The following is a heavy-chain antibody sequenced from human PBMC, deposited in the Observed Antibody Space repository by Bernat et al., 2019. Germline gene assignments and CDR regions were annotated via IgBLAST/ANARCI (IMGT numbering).Heavy chain of an antibody. CDR1: GFTFRGPV. CDR2: IRTKANSYAT. J-gene: IGHJ4*02. CDR3: TGGSLYYFDY. D-gene: IGHD3-16*01. Sequence: EVQLVESGGGLVQPGGSRKLPCAAPGFTFRGPVMPWVRQAPGKGLEWVGRIRTKANSYATAYAASVKGRFTISRDDSKNTAYLQMNSLKTEDTAVYYCTGGSLYYFDYWGQGTLVTVSS. V-gene: IGHV3-73*01.